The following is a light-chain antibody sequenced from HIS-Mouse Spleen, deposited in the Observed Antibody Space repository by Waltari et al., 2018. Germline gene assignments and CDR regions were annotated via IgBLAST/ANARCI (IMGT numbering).Light chain of an antibody. J-gene: IGKJ1*01. CDR1: QSISSW. CDR2: KAS. V-gene: IGKV1-5*03. CDR3: QQYNSYSRT. Sequence: DIQMTQSPSPLSASVEDRVTITCRASQSISSWLAWYQQKPGKAPKLLIYKASSLESGVPSRFSGSGSGTEFTLTISSLQPDDFATYYCQQYNSYSRTFGQGTKVEIK.